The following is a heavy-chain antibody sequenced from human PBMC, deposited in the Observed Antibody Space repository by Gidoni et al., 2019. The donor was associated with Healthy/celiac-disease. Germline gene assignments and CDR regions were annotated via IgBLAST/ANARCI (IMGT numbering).Heavy chain of an antibody. J-gene: IGHJ4*02. CDR1: GFPLGYYA. Sequence: EVQLVEPGGGVVKPGRSLSLSWTASGFPLGYYAMSWFRQAPGKGLEWVGFIRSKAYGGTTEYAESVKGRFTISRDDSKSIAYLQMNSLKTEDTAVYYCTRDAYHGDYRFDYWGQGTLVTVSS. CDR3: TRDAYHGDYRFDY. D-gene: IGHD4-17*01. V-gene: IGHV3-49*05. CDR2: IRSKAYGGTT.